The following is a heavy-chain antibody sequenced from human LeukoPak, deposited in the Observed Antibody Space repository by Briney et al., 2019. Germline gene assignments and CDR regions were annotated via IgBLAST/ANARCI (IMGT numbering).Heavy chain of an antibody. CDR2: ISAYNGNT. Sequence: GASVKVSCKASGYTFTSYGISWVRQAPGQGLEWMGWISAYNGNTNYAQKLQGRVTMTSDTSTSTAYMELRSLRSDDTAVYYCARDEPWTSPYYFDYWGQGTLVTVSS. D-gene: IGHD3/OR15-3a*01. V-gene: IGHV1-18*01. J-gene: IGHJ4*02. CDR1: GYTFTSYG. CDR3: ARDEPWTSPYYFDY.